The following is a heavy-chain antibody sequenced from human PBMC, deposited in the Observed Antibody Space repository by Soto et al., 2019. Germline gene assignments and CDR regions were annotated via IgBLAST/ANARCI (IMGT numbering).Heavy chain of an antibody. Sequence: GRQATGQGLEWMGWMNPGRGDTGYVQKFQVRVTMTRDISVATAYMELSSLISDDTAIYYCARMETFGSLNWFDAWGQGTLVTVSS. V-gene: IGHV1-8*01. CDR3: ARMETFGSLNWFDA. CDR2: MNPGRGDT. J-gene: IGHJ5*02. D-gene: IGHD3-16*01.